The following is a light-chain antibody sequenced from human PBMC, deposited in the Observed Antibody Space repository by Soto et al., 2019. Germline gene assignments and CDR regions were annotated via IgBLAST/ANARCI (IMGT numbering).Light chain of an antibody. V-gene: IGKV1-5*03. CDR2: KAS. CDR1: QTISSW. J-gene: IGKJ1*01. Sequence: DIQMTQSPSSLSASVGDRVTITSRASQTISSWLAWYQQKPGKAPKLLIYKASTLKSGVPSRFSGSGSGTEFTLTISSLQPDDFATYYCQQYTSYPWTFGQGTKVDI. CDR3: QQYTSYPWT.